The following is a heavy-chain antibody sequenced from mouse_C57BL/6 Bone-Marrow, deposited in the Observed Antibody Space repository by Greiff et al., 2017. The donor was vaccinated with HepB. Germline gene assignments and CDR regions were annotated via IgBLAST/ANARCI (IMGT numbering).Heavy chain of an antibody. J-gene: IGHJ4*01. D-gene: IGHD2-4*01. CDR2: IDPSDSYT. CDR3: ARSLTMITKAMDY. CDR1: GYTFTSYW. V-gene: IGHV1-59*01. Sequence: QVQLQQPGAELVRPGTSVKLSCKASGYTFTSYWMHWVKQRPGQGLEWIGVIDPSDSYTNYNQKFKGKATLTVDTSSSTAYMQLSSLTSEDSAVYYCARSLTMITKAMDYWGQGTSVTVSS.